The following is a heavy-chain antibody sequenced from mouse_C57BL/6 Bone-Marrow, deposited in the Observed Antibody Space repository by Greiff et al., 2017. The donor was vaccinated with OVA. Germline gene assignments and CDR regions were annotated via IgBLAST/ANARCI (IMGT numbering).Heavy chain of an antibody. CDR2: IDPSDSYT. CDR1: GYTFTSYW. Sequence: QVQLQQPGAELVMPGASVKLSCKASGYTFTSYWMHWVKQRPGQGLEWIGEIDPSDSYTNSNQKFKGKSTLTVDKSYSTAYMQLSSLTSEDSAVYYCARDDYDETWFAYWGQGTLVTVSA. D-gene: IGHD2-4*01. V-gene: IGHV1-69*01. CDR3: ARDDYDETWFAY. J-gene: IGHJ3*01.